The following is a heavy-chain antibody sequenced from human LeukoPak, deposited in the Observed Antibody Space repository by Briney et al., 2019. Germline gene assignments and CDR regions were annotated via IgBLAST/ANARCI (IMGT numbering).Heavy chain of an antibody. Sequence: GGSLRLSCAASGFTFSSYSMLWVRQAPGKGLEWVSYISSSSSTIYYADSVKGRFTISRDNAKNSLYLQMNTLRAEDTAVYYCARKGGAGTNYYMDVWGKGTTVTVSS. CDR2: ISSSSSTI. D-gene: IGHD1-14*01. J-gene: IGHJ6*03. CDR3: ARKGGAGTNYYMDV. V-gene: IGHV3-48*01. CDR1: GFTFSSYS.